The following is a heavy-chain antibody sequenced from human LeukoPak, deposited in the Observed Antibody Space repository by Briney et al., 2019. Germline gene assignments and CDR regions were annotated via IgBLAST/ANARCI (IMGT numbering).Heavy chain of an antibody. CDR3: AREEERWLHHYYYYYMDV. Sequence: PSETLSLTCAVSDYFITSGYYWGWIRPPPGKGLEWIGHIFHSGNTYYNPPLKSRVTISVDTSKNQFSLKLSSVTAADTAVYYCAREEERWLHHYYYYYMDVWGKGTTVTVSS. CDR2: IFHSGNT. J-gene: IGHJ6*03. D-gene: IGHD5-24*01. V-gene: IGHV4-38-2*02. CDR1: DYFITSGYY.